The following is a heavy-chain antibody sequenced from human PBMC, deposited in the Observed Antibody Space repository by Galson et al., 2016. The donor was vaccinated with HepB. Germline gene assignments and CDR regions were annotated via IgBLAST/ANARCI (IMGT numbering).Heavy chain of an antibody. CDR3: TRDRNYGSGTTWYDVFDM. Sequence: SLRLSCADFGFTSNNYWMSWVRQAPGKGLEWVANIKQDGSKKYYVDSVMGRFSISRDSAKNSLYLQMNSLRAEETAVYYCTRDRNYGSGTTWYDVFDMWGQGTMVIVSS. J-gene: IGHJ3*02. CDR1: GFTSNNYW. V-gene: IGHV3-7*03. CDR2: IKQDGSKK. D-gene: IGHD2-15*01.